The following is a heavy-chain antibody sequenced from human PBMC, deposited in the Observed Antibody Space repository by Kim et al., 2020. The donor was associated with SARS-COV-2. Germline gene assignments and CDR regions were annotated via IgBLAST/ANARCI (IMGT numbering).Heavy chain of an antibody. D-gene: IGHD6-6*01. V-gene: IGHV4-34*01. CDR1: GGSFSGYY. CDR3: ARVDLLALPARPQPHWYCDL. CDR2: ISHSGST. Sequence: SETLSLTCAVYGGSFSGYYWSWIRQPPGKGLEWIGEISHSGSTNYNPSLKSRVTISVDTSKNQFSLKLSSVTAADTAVYYCARVDLLALPARPQPHWYCDLWGRGTLVTVSS. J-gene: IGHJ2*01.